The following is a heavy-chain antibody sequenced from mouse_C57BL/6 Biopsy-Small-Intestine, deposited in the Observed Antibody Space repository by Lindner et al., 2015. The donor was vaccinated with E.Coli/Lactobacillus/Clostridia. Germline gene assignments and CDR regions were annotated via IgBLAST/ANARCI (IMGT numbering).Heavy chain of an antibody. CDR2: INPNNGGT. V-gene: IGHV1-22*01. D-gene: IGHD1-1*01. CDR1: GYTFTDYN. CDR3: ARDYYGSRADY. J-gene: IGHJ2*01. Sequence: VQLQESGPELVKPGASVKMSCKASGYTFTDYNMHWVKQSHGKSLEWIGYINPNNGGTNFNQKFKDKATLTVNKSTSTAYMELRSPTSEDSAVYYCARDYYGSRADYWGQGATLTVSS.